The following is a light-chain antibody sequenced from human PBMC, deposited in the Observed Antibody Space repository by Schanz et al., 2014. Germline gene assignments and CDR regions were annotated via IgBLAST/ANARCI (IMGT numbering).Light chain of an antibody. V-gene: IGKV3-20*01. J-gene: IGKJ5*01. CDR1: QSVHINY. Sequence: EIVLTQSPGTLSLSPGERATLSCRASQSVHINYLAWHQQKPGQAPRLLIYGTSIRATGIPDRFSGSGSGTDFTLAISRLEPEDFAVYYCQHYGSSPDTFGQGTRLELK. CDR3: QHYGSSPDT. CDR2: GTS.